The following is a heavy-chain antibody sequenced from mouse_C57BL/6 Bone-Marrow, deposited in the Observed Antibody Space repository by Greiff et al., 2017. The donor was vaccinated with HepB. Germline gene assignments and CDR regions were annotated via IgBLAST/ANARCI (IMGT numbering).Heavy chain of an antibody. CDR3: ERLYGYEDYYAMDY. J-gene: IGHJ4*01. V-gene: IGHV1-74*01. D-gene: IGHD2-2*01. Sequence: VQLQQPGAELVKPGASVKVSCKASGYTFTSYWMHWVKQRPGQGLEWIGRIHPSDSDTNYNQKFKGKATLTVDKSSSTAYMQLSSLTSEDAAVYDCERLYGYEDYYAMDYWGQGTSVTVSS. CDR2: IHPSDSDT. CDR1: GYTFTSYW.